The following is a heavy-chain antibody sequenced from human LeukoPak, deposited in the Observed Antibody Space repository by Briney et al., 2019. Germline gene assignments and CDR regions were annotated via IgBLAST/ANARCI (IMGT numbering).Heavy chain of an antibody. CDR1: GFTFSSYA. Sequence: GGSLRLSRAASGFTFSSYAMSWVRQAPGKGLEWVSTISGSGDNTFYADSVKGRFTISRDNSKNTLYLQMSSLRAEDTAVYYCAKSATPYSSSWRHYFDYWGQGTLVTVSS. CDR3: AKSATPYSSSWRHYFDY. D-gene: IGHD6-13*01. CDR2: ISGSGDNT. V-gene: IGHV3-23*01. J-gene: IGHJ4*02.